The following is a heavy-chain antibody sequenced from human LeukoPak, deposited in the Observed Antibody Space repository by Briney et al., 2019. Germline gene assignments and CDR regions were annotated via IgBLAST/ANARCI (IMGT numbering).Heavy chain of an antibody. CDR2: INHSGST. CDR1: GGSFSGYY. D-gene: IGHD3-9*01. CDR3: ARGRYFDWLLSYYFDY. V-gene: IGHV4-34*01. Sequence: SETLSLTCAVYGGSFSGYYWSWIRQLPGKGLEWIGEINHSGSTNYNPSLKSRVTISVDTSKNQFSLKLSSVTAADTAVYYCARGRYFDWLLSYYFDYWGQGTLVTVSS. J-gene: IGHJ4*02.